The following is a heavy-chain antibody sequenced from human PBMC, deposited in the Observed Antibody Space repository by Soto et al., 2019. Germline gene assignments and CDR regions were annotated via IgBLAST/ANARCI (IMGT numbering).Heavy chain of an antibody. V-gene: IGHV3-30*18. CDR1: GFSFSKYG. CDR3: GKEFWETGGYYFDC. J-gene: IGHJ4*02. Sequence: QVQLVESGGGVVQPGRSLRLSCAASGFSFSKYGMHWVRQAPGKGLEWVAAISDDGTKKYYGDSVKGRFTISRDNSKNTLYLQMDSLRAEDTASYYCGKEFWETGGYYFDCWGQGTLVTVSS. CDR2: ISDDGTKK. D-gene: IGHD3-10*01.